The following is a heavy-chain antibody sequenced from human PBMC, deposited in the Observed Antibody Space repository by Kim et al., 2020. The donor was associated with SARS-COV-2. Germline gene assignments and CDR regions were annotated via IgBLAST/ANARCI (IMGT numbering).Heavy chain of an antibody. CDR2: IYHSGYI. D-gene: IGHD3-16*01. V-gene: IGHV4-59*13. CDR1: SGSITSYY. CDR3: VRVPGVPAYYNWFDP. Sequence: SETLSLTCTVSSGSITSYYWSWIRQPPGKGLEWIGYIYHSGYIYYNPFLKSRVTTSVDTSKNQFSLKLSSVTAADTAVYYCVRVPGVPAYYNWFDPWGQGTLVIVST. J-gene: IGHJ5*02.